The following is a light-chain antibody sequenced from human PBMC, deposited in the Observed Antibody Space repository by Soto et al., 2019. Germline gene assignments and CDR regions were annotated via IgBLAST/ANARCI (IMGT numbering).Light chain of an antibody. CDR2: GNS. Sequence: QSVLTQPPSVSGAPGQRVTISCTGSFSNIGADYDVHCYQHLPGTAPKLLIYGNSHRPSGVPDRFSGSKSGTSASLAITGLQAEDESDYYCQSYDSSLSGVVFGGGTKVTVL. V-gene: IGLV1-40*01. CDR3: QSYDSSLSGVV. CDR1: FSNIGADYD. J-gene: IGLJ2*01.